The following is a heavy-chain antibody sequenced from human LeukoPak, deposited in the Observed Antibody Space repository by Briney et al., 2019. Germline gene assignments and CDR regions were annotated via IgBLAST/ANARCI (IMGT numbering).Heavy chain of an antibody. Sequence: GGSLRLSCAASGFTFSNYAMTWVRQAPGKGLEWVSGISGSSGSTYYSDSVKGRFTISRDNSKNTLYLQMNSLRPEDTAVYYCAKVRVGTAHFDYWGQGTLVTVSS. CDR2: ISGSSGST. CDR1: GFTFSNYA. CDR3: AKVRVGTAHFDY. V-gene: IGHV3-23*01. D-gene: IGHD2-15*01. J-gene: IGHJ4*02.